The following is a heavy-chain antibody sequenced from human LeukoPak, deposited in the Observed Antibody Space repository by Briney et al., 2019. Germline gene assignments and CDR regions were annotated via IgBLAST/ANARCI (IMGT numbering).Heavy chain of an antibody. Sequence: GGSLRLSCAASGCTVSSNYMSWVRQAPGKGLEWVSVIYSGGSTYYADSVKGRFTISRDNSKNTLYLQMNSLRAEDTAVYYCASSRDYGDYEGNWFDPWGQGTLVTVSS. D-gene: IGHD4-17*01. J-gene: IGHJ5*02. CDR3: ASSRDYGDYEGNWFDP. CDR1: GCTVSSNY. V-gene: IGHV3-66*01. CDR2: IYSGGST.